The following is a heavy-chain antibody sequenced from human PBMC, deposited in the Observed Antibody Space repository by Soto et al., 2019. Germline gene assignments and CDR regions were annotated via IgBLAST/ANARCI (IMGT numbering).Heavy chain of an antibody. CDR2: IYYSGST. D-gene: IGHD5-18*01. Sequence: SETLSLTCTVSGGSISSGDYYWSWIRQPPGKGLEWIGYIYYSGSTYYNPSLKSRVTISVDTSKNQFSLKLSSVTAADTAVYYCARVYTSGYSYGYVTPWFDPWGQGTLVTVSS. J-gene: IGHJ5*02. CDR1: GGSISSGDYY. V-gene: IGHV4-30-4*01. CDR3: ARVYTSGYSYGYVTPWFDP.